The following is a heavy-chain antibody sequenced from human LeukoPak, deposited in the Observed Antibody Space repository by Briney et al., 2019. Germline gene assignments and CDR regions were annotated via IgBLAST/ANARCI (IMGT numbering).Heavy chain of an antibody. CDR1: GFIFSSYS. V-gene: IGHV3-48*04. CDR3: ARNKRYSSGWYWFDP. D-gene: IGHD6-19*01. CDR2: ISSSGSTI. Sequence: GGSLRLSCAASGFIFSSYSMNWVRQAPGKGLEWVSYISSSGSTIYYADSVKGRFTISRDNAKNSLYLQMNSLRAEDTAIYYCARNKRYSSGWYWFDPWGQGTLVTVSS. J-gene: IGHJ5*02.